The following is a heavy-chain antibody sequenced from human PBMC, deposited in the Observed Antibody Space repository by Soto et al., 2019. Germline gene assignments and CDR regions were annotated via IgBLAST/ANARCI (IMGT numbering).Heavy chain of an antibody. CDR2: IYHSGST. V-gene: IGHV4-39*01. D-gene: IGHD4-4*01. CDR1: GGSISDSSYF. J-gene: IGHJ4*02. CDR3: ARGVCGMTRVTTCEYLIDY. Sequence: SETLSLTCTVSGGSISDSSYFWDWIRQPPGKGLEWIGNIYHSGSTNYNLSLKSRVTISVGTSKNQFSLKLSSVTAADTAVYYCARGVCGMTRVTTCEYLIDYWGQGTLVTVSS.